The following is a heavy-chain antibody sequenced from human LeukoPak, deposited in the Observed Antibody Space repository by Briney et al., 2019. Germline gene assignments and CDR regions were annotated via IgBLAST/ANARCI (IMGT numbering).Heavy chain of an antibody. D-gene: IGHD3-22*01. V-gene: IGHV4-39*01. J-gene: IGHJ4*02. CDR2: IYYSGST. CDR3: ARQASTYYYDSSGYPPVDY. Sequence: SETLSLTCTVSGGSTSSSSYYWGWIRQPPGKGLEWIGSIYYSGSTYYNPSLKSRVTISVDTSKNQFSLKLSSVTAADTAVYYCARQASTYYYDSSGYPPVDYWGQGTLVTVSS. CDR1: GGSTSSSSYY.